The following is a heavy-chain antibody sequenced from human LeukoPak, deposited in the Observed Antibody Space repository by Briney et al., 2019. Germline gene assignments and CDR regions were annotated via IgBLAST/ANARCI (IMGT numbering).Heavy chain of an antibody. V-gene: IGHV5-51*01. Sequence: GESLKISCKGSGYSFTSYWIGWVRQMPGKGLEWMGIIYPGDSDTRYSPSFQGHVTISVDKSINTAFLQWSALEASDRAMYYCARRGPRSGSSGYRYFDLWGRGTLVTVSS. D-gene: IGHD1-26*01. CDR2: IYPGDSDT. CDR3: ARRGPRSGSSGYRYFDL. J-gene: IGHJ2*01. CDR1: GYSFTSYW.